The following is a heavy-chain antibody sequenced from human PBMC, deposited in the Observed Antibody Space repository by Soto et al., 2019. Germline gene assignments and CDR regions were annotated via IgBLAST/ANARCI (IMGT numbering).Heavy chain of an antibody. CDR3: ARAGGGYYGGNLYYFDY. J-gene: IGHJ4*02. V-gene: IGHV1-18*01. CDR1: GYTFTSYG. D-gene: IGHD4-17*01. CDR2: ISAYTGNT. Sequence: ASVKVSCTASGYTFTSYGISWVRQAPGQGLEWMGRISAYTGNTNYAQKLQGRVTMTTDTSTRTAYMGLRSLRSEDTAVYYCARAGGGYYGGNLYYFDYWGRGTLVTVSS.